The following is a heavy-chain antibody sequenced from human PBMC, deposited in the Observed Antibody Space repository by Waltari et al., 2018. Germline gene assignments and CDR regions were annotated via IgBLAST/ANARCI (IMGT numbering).Heavy chain of an antibody. V-gene: IGHV4-31*03. CDR3: ARGLAARPIDY. Sequence: QVQLQESGPGLVKPSQTLSLTCTVSGGSISRGGYYWSWIRQHPGKGLEWIGYIYHSGSTYYNPSLKSRVTISVDRSKNQFSLKLSSVTAADTAVYYCARGLAARPIDYWGQGTLVTVSS. CDR2: IYHSGST. D-gene: IGHD6-6*01. CDR1: GGSISRGGYY. J-gene: IGHJ4*02.